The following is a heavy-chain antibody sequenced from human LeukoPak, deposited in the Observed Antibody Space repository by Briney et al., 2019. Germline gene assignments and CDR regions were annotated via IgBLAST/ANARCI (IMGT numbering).Heavy chain of an antibody. CDR2: ITSSGSTI. Sequence: PGGSLRLSCAASGFTFSSHEMNWVRRARGKGLEGVSYITSSGSTIYYADSVKGRFTISRDNAKNSLYLQMNSLRAEDTAVYYCAREVVGATSESDFWGQGTLVTVSS. V-gene: IGHV3-48*03. CDR3: AREVVGATSESDF. D-gene: IGHD1-26*01. CDR1: GFTFSSHE. J-gene: IGHJ4*02.